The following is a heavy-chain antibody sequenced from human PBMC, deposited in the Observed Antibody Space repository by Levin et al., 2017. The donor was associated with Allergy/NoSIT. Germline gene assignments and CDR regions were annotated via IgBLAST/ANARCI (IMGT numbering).Heavy chain of an antibody. D-gene: IGHD2-15*01. J-gene: IGHJ4*02. V-gene: IGHV4-59*01. CDR2: IYYSGST. CDR3: AIGIDSCYKN. CDR1: GGSISSYY. Sequence: PSETLSLTCTVSGGSISSYYWSWIRQPPGKGLEWIGYIYYSGSTNYNPSLKSRVTISVDTSKNQFSLKLSSVTAADTAVYYCAIGIDSCYKNWGQGTLVTVSS.